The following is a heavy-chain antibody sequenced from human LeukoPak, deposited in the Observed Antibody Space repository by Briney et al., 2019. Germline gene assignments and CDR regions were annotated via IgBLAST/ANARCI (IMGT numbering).Heavy chain of an antibody. Sequence: PGGSLRLSCAASGFTFSSYEMNWVRQAPGKGLEWVSYISSSGSTIYYADSVKGRFTISRDNAKNSLYLQMNSLRAEDTAVYYCARSQYSGGWDYYYGMDVWGKGTTVTVSS. CDR1: GFTFSSYE. CDR2: ISSSGSTI. J-gene: IGHJ6*04. V-gene: IGHV3-48*03. CDR3: ARSQYSGGWDYYYGMDV. D-gene: IGHD6-19*01.